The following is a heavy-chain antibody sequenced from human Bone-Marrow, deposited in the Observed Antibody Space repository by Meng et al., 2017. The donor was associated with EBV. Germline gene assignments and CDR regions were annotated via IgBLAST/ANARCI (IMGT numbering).Heavy chain of an antibody. CDR2: IYYSWST. Sequence: QGHVQELGPRLVKPYQSLSLPVAAVGGSSSSGGYFWSWIRQPQGKGLEWIGYIYYSWSTYYNPSLKSRVTISVDTSKNQFSLKLSSVTATDTAVYYCARGSMLRGVITWFGPWGQGTLVTVSS. D-gene: IGHD3-10*01. CDR1: GGSSSSGGYF. J-gene: IGHJ5*02. CDR3: ARGSMLRGVITWFGP. V-gene: IGHV4-30-4*01.